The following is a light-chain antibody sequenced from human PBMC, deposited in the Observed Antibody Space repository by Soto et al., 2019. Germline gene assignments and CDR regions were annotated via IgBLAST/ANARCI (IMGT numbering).Light chain of an antibody. CDR1: SSNIGAGYD. Sequence: QSVLTQPPSVSGAPGQRVTISCTGSSSNIGAGYDVHWYQQLPGTAPKLLIYGNSNRPSGVPDRFSGSKSGTSASLANTGLQAEDEADYYCQSYDSREWVFGGGTKLTVL. V-gene: IGLV1-40*01. CDR3: QSYDSREWV. J-gene: IGLJ3*02. CDR2: GNS.